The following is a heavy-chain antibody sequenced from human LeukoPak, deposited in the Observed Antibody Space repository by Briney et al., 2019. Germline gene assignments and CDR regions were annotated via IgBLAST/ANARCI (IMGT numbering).Heavy chain of an antibody. V-gene: IGHV4-31*03. D-gene: IGHD6-25*01. CDR1: GGSISSGGYY. J-gene: IGHJ5*02. Sequence: SQTLSLTCTVSGGSISSGGYYWSWIRQHPGKGLEWIGYIYYSGSTYYNPSLKSRVTISVDTSKNQFSLKLSSVTAADTAVYYCAREIGSPPNWFVPWGQGTLVTVSS. CDR2: IYYSGST. CDR3: AREIGSPPNWFVP.